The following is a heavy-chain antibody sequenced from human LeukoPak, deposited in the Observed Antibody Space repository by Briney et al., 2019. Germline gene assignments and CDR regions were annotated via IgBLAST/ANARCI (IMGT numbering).Heavy chain of an antibody. D-gene: IGHD3-16*01. Sequence: GGSLRLSCAASGFTVSGTHMSWVRQAPGKGLEWVSAMYTGGTTYYADSVTARFTVSRDTSRNTLFLHMDSLRAEDTAVYYCAKDEATSGGGLASWGQGTLVIVSS. V-gene: IGHV3-53*01. CDR3: AKDEATSGGGLAS. CDR2: MYTGGTT. CDR1: GFTVSGTH. J-gene: IGHJ5*01.